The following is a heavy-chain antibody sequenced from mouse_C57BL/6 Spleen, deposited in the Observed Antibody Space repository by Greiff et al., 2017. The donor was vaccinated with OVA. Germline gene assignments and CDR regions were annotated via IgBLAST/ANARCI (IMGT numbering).Heavy chain of an antibody. CDR2: ISSGGSYT. D-gene: IGHD1-1*01. J-gene: IGHJ2*01. CDR3: ARHYGSSPYYVDY. CDR1: GFTFSSYG. V-gene: IGHV5-6*01. Sequence: EVQGVESGGDLVKPGGSLKLSCAASGFTFSSYGMSWVRQTPDKRLEWVATISSGGSYTYYPDSVKGRFTISRDNAKNTLYLQMSSLKSEDTAMYYCARHYGSSPYYVDYWGQGTTLTVSS.